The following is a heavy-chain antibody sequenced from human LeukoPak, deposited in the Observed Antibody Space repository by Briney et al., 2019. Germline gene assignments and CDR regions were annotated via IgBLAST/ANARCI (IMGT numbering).Heavy chain of an antibody. Sequence: PGGSLRLSCAASGFTFSSYAMTWVRQASGKGLEWISIIYSGGSTFYPDSVKGRFTISRDTSKNTLYLQMSSLRAEDTAMYYCAMRCATTWCMDYWGQGTLVTVSS. V-gene: IGHV3-53*01. J-gene: IGHJ4*02. CDR3: AMRCATTWCMDY. D-gene: IGHD2-8*01. CDR2: IYSGGST. CDR1: GFTFSSYA.